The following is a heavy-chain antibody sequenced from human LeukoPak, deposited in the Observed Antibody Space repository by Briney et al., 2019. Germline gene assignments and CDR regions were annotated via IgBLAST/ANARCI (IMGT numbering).Heavy chain of an antibody. D-gene: IGHD3-22*01. CDR1: GYTFTSYD. CDR2: MNPNSGNT. J-gene: IGHJ4*02. Sequence: GASVKVSCKASGYTFTSYDINWVRQATGQGLEWMGWMNPNSGNTGYAQKFQGRVTITRNTSISTAYMELSSLRSEDTAVYYCARGGRLVSPYYDSSGYDYWGQGTLVTVSS. V-gene: IGHV1-8*03. CDR3: ARGGRLVSPYYDSSGYDY.